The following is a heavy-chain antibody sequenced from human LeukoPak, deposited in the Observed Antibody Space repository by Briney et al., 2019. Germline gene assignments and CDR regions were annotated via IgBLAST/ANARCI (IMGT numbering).Heavy chain of an antibody. CDR2: TSYDGSNK. V-gene: IGHV3-30-3*01. J-gene: IGHJ6*02. D-gene: IGHD3-16*01. CDR1: GFTFSSYS. Sequence: GRSLRLSCAASGFTFSSYSMHWVRQAPGKGLEWVAVTSYDGSNKYYADSVKGRFTISRDNSKNTLYLQMNSLRAEDTAVYYCARGPVGDYYYGMDVWGQGTTVTVSS. CDR3: ARGPVGDYYYGMDV.